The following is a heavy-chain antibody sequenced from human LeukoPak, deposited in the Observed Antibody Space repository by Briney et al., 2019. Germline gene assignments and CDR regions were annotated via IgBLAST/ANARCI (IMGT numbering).Heavy chain of an antibody. J-gene: IGHJ4*02. CDR3: ARVATSDYAFDY. V-gene: IGHV3-11*04. D-gene: IGHD4-17*01. CDR1: GFIFSDYY. CDR2: ISSSGSSI. Sequence: GGSLRLSCAASGFIFSDYYMSWIRQAPGEGLEWVSYISSSGSSIYYADSVKGRFTISRDNAKNSLYLQMNSLRVEDTAAYYCARVATSDYAFDYWGQGTLVTVSS.